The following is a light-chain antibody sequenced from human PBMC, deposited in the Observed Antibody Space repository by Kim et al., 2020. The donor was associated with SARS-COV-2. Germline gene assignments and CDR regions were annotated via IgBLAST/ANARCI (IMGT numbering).Light chain of an antibody. J-gene: IGKJ2*01. V-gene: IGKV1-5*01. CDR3: QKYNTFPHT. CDR2: DVS. Sequence: DIQMTQSPSTLSASAGDRVTITCRASQSIGNWLAWYQQQPGKAPKLLMYDVSRLHTGVPSRFGGSGSDTEFTLTISSLQPDDFASYYCQKYNTFPHTCGQGPKLEI. CDR1: QSIGNW.